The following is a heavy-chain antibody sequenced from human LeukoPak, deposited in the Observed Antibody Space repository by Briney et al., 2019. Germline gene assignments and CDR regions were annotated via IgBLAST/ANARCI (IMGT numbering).Heavy chain of an antibody. D-gene: IGHD2-2*01. CDR2: INSVGSYT. CDR1: GFTISSYW. J-gene: IGHJ6*02. CDR3: ARGYCSNTSCNYYYAMDV. Sequence: GGSLRLSCAVSGFTISSYWMHWVRQAPGKGLVWVSRINSVGSYTNYADSVKGRFTISRDNGKNTLYLQMNSLRAEDTAVYYCARGYCSNTSCNYYYAMDVWGQGTTVTVSS. V-gene: IGHV3-74*01.